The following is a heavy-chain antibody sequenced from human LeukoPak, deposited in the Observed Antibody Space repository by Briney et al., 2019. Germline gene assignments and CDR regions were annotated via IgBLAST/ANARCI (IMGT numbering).Heavy chain of an antibody. CDR2: IDRSGST. J-gene: IGHJ4*02. Sequence: SETLSLTCAVYNGSFRGSYWSWLRQPPGKGLEWIGEIDRSGSTNYNPSLKSRVTISVDTSKNQFSVRLNSVTAADTAVYYCARGLWSFDYWGQGTLVTVSS. V-gene: IGHV4-34*01. CDR3: ARGLWSFDY. CDR1: NGSFRGSY. D-gene: IGHD3-3*01.